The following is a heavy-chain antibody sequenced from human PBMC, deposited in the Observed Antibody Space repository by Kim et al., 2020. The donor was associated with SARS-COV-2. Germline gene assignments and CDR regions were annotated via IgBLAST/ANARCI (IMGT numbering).Heavy chain of an antibody. Sequence: GGSLRLSCAVSGFTFSSYSMNWVRQAPGPGLEWDSSISSSSSYIYYADSVKGRFTNSRDNAKNSLYLQMNSLRAEDTAVDYCARDSSIHYDFWSGYPHIMNYRMDVWGQGTTVTVSS. CDR2: ISSSSSYI. V-gene: IGHV3-21*01. D-gene: IGHD3-3*01. CDR3: ARDSSIHYDFWSGYPHIMNYRMDV. J-gene: IGHJ6*02. CDR1: GFTFSSYS.